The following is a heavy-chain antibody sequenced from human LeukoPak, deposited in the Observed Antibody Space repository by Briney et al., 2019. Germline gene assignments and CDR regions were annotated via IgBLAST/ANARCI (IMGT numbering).Heavy chain of an antibody. CDR3: ARAFGSYSGSYFDY. CDR2: ISYNAGYK. J-gene: IGHJ4*02. D-gene: IGHD1-26*01. Sequence: PGGSLRLSCAASGFTFSNYGLHWVRQAPGKGLEWVAVISYNAGYKHYTDSVKGRFTISRDNSKNTLYLQMNSLRAEDTAVYYCARAFGSYSGSYFDYWGQGTLVTVSS. V-gene: IGHV3-30*19. CDR1: GFTFSNYG.